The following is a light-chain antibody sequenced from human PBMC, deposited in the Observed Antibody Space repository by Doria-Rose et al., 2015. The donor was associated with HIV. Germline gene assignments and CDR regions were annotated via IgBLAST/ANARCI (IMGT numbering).Light chain of an antibody. J-gene: IGKJ1*01. CDR2: DAT. CDR3: QQYSTSPET. V-gene: IGKV3-20*01. CDR1: QTVYSTY. Sequence: TLTLSPGERVTLSYRASQTVYSTYLAWYQHKPGQAPRLLIYDATRRATGIPDRFSGSGSGRDFTLTISRLEPEDFAVYYCQQYSTSPETFGQGTKVQF.